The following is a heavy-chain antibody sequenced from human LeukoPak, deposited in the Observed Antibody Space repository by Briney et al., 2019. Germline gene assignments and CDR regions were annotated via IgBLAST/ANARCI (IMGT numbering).Heavy chain of an antibody. D-gene: IGHD5-24*01. J-gene: IGHJ4*02. CDR2: VYYSGST. Sequence: SETVSLTCTVSSDSISPYYWSWIRQSPGTGLEWIGCVYYSGSTTYNPSLKSRVTISIDTSKNQFSLKLTSVTAADTAMYYCARSEELAALFDYWGQGTLVTVSS. CDR1: SDSISPYY. CDR3: ARSEELAALFDY. V-gene: IGHV4-59*01.